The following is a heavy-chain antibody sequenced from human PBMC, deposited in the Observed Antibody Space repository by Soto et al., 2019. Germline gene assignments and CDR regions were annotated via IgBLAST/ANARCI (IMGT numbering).Heavy chain of an antibody. J-gene: IGHJ5*02. CDR2: INVGNGNT. CDR1: GYTYISYS. Sequence: ASVKVSCKASGYTYISYSMHWVRQAPGQRLEWMGWINVGNGNTKYSQNFQGRVTINQDTSASTAYMELSSLTSEDTAVYYCAREKWGSGSRWLDPWGQGTLVTISS. D-gene: IGHD6-19*01. CDR3: AREKWGSGSRWLDP. V-gene: IGHV1-3*01.